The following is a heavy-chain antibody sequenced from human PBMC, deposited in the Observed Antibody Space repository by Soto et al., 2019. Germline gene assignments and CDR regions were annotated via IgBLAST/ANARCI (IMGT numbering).Heavy chain of an antibody. CDR2: IRSKAYGGTT. CDR1: GFTFGDYA. J-gene: IGHJ5*02. Sequence: PGGSLRLSCTASGFTFGDYAMSWFRQAPGKGLEWVGFIRSKAYGGTTECAASVKGRFTISRDDSKSIAYLQMNSLKTEDTAVYYCTRDMSRQWFDPWGQGTLVTVSS. V-gene: IGHV3-49*03. CDR3: TRDMSRQWFDP.